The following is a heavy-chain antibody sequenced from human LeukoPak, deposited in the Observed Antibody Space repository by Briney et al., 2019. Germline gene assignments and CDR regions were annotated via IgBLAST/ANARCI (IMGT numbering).Heavy chain of an antibody. D-gene: IGHD1-14*01. CDR2: IYYSGST. J-gene: IGHJ3*02. CDR1: GGSVSSGSYY. V-gene: IGHV4-61*01. CDR3: ARDRTMVDAFDI. Sequence: SETLSLTCTVSGGSVSSGSYYWSWIRQPPGKGLEWIGYIYYSGSTNYNPSLKSRVTISVDTSKNQFSLKLSSVTAADTAVYYCARDRTMVDAFDIWGQGTMVTVSS.